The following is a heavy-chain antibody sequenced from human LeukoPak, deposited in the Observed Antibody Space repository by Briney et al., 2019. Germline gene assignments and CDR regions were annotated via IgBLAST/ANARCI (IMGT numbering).Heavy chain of an antibody. CDR3: AKDTDVVVPEYFQY. V-gene: IGHV3-23*01. J-gene: IGHJ1*01. CDR1: GFTFTSYA. D-gene: IGHD2-15*01. CDR2: ISGSGGST. Sequence: QPGGSPRLSCAASGFTFTSYAMKWVRQAPGKGLEWGSAISGSGGSTYYADSVKGRFTVSRDNSENTLFLQMNSLRAEDTAIYYCAKDTDVVVPEYFQYWGQGTLVTVSS.